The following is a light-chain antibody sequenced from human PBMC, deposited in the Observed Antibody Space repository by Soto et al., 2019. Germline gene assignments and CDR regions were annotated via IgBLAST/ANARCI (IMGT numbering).Light chain of an antibody. CDR3: QTWGTGIHVV. CDR1: SGHSSYA. CDR2: LDSDGSH. Sequence: QLVLTQSPSASASLGASVKLTCTLSSGHSSYAIAWHQQQPEKGPRYLMKLDSDGSHTKGDAIPDRFSGSSSGAERYLTISSRQSEDEAADYCQTWGTGIHVVFGGGTKLTVL. V-gene: IGLV4-69*01. J-gene: IGLJ2*01.